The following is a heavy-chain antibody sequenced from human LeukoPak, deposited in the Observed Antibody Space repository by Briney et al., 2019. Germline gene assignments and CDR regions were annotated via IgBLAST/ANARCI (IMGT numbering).Heavy chain of an antibody. CDR3: ARVLSSGWYKNWFDP. CDR1: GFTFSNYW. J-gene: IGHJ5*02. CDR2: LNADGNSI. Sequence: GGSLRLSCAASGFTFSNYWMHWVRQAPGKGLVWVSRLNADGNSITYADSVRGRFTISRDNAKNTLYLQMNSLRAEDTAMYYCARVLSSGWYKNWFDPWGQGTLVTVSS. D-gene: IGHD6-19*01. V-gene: IGHV3-74*01.